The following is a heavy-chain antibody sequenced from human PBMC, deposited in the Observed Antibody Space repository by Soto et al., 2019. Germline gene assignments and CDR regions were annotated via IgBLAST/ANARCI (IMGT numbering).Heavy chain of an antibody. CDR3: AMTGYGDYVPYYFDY. V-gene: IGHV4-59*01. J-gene: IGHJ4*02. D-gene: IGHD4-17*01. Sequence: QVQLQESGPGLVKPSETLSLTCTVSGGSISSYYWSWIRQPPGKGLEWIGYIYYSGSTNYNPSLKSRVTISVDTSKNQFSLKLSSVTAADTAVYYCAMTGYGDYVPYYFDYWGQGTLVTVSS. CDR2: IYYSGST. CDR1: GGSISSYY.